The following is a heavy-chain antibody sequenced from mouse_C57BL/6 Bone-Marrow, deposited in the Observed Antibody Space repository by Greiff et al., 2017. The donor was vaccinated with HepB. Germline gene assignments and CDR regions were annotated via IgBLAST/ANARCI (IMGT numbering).Heavy chain of an antibody. CDR2: IWRGGST. J-gene: IGHJ3*01. V-gene: IGHV2-5*01. CDR1: GFSLTSYG. CDR3: AKRDYGSSSAWFAY. Sequence: LQESGPGLVQPSQSLSITCTVSGFSLTSYGVHWVRQSPGKGLEWLGVIWRGGSTDYNAAFMSRLSITKDNSKSQVFFKMNSLQADDTAIYYCAKRDYGSSSAWFAYWGQGTLVTVSA. D-gene: IGHD1-1*01.